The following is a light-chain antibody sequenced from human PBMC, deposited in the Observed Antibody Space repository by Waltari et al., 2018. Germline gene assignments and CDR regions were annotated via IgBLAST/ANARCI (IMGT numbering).Light chain of an antibody. J-gene: IGLJ2*01. Sequence: SSELTQDPAVSVALGQTVRITCQGDSLRSHYARWYQQKPGQAPVLVIYGKNNRPSGNPDRFSGASSGNTASLTITGAQAEDEADYYCNSRDSSGNVVFGGGTKLTVL. V-gene: IGLV3-19*01. CDR2: GKN. CDR1: SLRSHY. CDR3: NSRDSSGNVV.